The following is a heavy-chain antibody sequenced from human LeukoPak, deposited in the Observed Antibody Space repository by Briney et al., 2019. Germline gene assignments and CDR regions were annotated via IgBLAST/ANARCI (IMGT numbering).Heavy chain of an antibody. J-gene: IGHJ4*02. V-gene: IGHV4-59*12. Sequence: SETLSLTCTVSGGSISSYYWSWIRQPPGKGLEWIGYIYYSGSTNYNPSLKSRVTISVDTSKNQFSLKLSSVTAADTAVYYCAGVTRDCSSTSCYHFDYWGQGTLVTVSS. D-gene: IGHD2-2*01. CDR2: IYYSGST. CDR1: GGSISSYY. CDR3: AGVTRDCSSTSCYHFDY.